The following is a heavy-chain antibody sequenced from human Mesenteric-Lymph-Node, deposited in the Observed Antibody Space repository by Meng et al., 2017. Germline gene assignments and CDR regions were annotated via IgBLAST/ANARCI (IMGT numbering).Heavy chain of an antibody. CDR3: ARAEYYNWFDP. V-gene: IGHV4-30-4*01. CDR2: IYNSGST. J-gene: IGHJ5*02. D-gene: IGHD1-14*01. CDR1: GGSISSGDYY. Sequence: QGHLQESGPRLVKPSQTLSLTCTVSGGSISSGDYYWSWIRQPPGKGLEWIGYIYNSGSTYYNPSLKSRVTISIATSKNQFSLKLSSVTAADTAVYYCARAEYYNWFDPWGQGTLVTVSS.